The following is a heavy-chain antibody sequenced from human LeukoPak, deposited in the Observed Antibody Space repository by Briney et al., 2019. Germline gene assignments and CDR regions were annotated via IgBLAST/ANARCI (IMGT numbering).Heavy chain of an antibody. V-gene: IGHV3-7*03. CDR3: ARGLIF. D-gene: IGHD2-15*01. J-gene: IGHJ4*02. Sequence: GGSLRLSCAASGFTFSSYWMNWARQAPGKGLEWVASINHNGNVNYYVDSVKGRFTISRDNAKNSLYLQMNSLRAEDTAVYYCARGLIFWGQGTLVTVSS. CDR1: GFTFSSYW. CDR2: INHNGNVN.